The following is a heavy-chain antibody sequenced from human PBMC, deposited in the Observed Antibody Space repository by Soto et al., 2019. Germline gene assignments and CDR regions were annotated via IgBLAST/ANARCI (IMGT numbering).Heavy chain of an antibody. CDR1: GYTFTSYG. V-gene: IGHV1-18*01. J-gene: IGHJ4*02. D-gene: IGHD3-10*01. CDR3: AREMVRGVGSDY. CDR2: ISTYNGNT. Sequence: GPSVKVSCKASGYTFTSYGISWVRQAPGQELEWMGWISTYNGNTKYAQKLQGRVTMTTDTSTSTAYMELRSLRSDDTAVFYCAREMVRGVGSDYWGQGTLVTVSS.